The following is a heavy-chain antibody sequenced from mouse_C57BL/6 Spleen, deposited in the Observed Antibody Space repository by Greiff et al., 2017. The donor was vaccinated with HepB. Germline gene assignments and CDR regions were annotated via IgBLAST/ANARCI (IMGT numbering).Heavy chain of an antibody. J-gene: IGHJ4*01. D-gene: IGHD2-5*01. V-gene: IGHV1-18*01. CDR1: GYPFPDYN. Sequence: EVQLQQSGPELVKPGASVKIPCKASGYPFPDYNMDWVKQSHGKSLEWIGDINPHNGGTLYNQKFKGKATLTVYKSSSTAYMELRSLTSEDTAVYYCARGRKANYYSNYVYAMDYWGQGTSVTVSS. CDR2: INPHNGGT. CDR3: ARGRKANYYSNYVYAMDY.